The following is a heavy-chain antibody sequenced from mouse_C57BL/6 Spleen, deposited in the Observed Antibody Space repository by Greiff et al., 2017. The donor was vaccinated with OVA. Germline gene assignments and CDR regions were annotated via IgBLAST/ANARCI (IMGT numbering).Heavy chain of an antibody. CDR2: IDPSDSYT. V-gene: IGHV1-59*01. D-gene: IGHD2-3*01. Sequence: QVQLQQPGAELVRPGTSVKLSCKASGYTFTSYWMHWVKQRPGQGLEWIGVIDPSDSYTNYNQKFKGKATLTVDTSSSTAYMQLSSLTSEDAAGSFSARGEGYSMYYTEYWGEGATLTLSA. CDR3: ARGEGYSMYYTEY. CDR1: GYTFTSYW. J-gene: IGHJ2*01.